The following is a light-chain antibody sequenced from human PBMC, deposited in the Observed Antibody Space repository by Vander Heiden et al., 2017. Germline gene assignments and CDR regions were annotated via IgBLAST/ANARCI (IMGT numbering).Light chain of an antibody. CDR1: QSVLYSSNNKNY. CDR2: WAS. CDR3: QQDESTPGGT. V-gene: IGKV4-1*01. Sequence: DIVMTQAPDSLAVSLGERATINCKSSQSVLYSSNNKNYLAWYKQKPGQPPKLLIYWASTREAGVPDRFSGSGYGTDFTLTSSSRHAEDVAVYYCQQDESTPGGTFGQGTKVEIK. J-gene: IGKJ1*01.